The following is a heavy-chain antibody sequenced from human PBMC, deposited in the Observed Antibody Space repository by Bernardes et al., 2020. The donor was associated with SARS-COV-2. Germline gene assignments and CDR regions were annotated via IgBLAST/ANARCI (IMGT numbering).Heavy chain of an antibody. J-gene: IGHJ4*02. CDR1: GFTFSSYA. D-gene: IGHD4-17*01. CDR3: AKEQTFYGDFDFDY. CDR2: IWYDGSHQ. Sequence: GSLRLSCAVSGFTFSSYAMHWVRQAPGKGLEWVAVIWYDGSHQYYADSVRGRFTISRDNSKNTLYLQMNSLRAEDTALYFCAKEQTFYGDFDFDYWGQGTLVTVSS. V-gene: IGHV3-33*06.